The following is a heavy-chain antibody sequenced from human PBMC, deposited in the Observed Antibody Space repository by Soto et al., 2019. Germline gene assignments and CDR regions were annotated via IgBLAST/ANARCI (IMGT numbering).Heavy chain of an antibody. CDR2: IYYSGST. D-gene: IGHD1-7*01. V-gene: IGHV4-39*01. CDR1: GGSISSSSFY. J-gene: IGHJ5*02. Sequence: QLQLQESGPGLVKPSETLSLTFFVSGGSISSSSFYWGWIRQPPGKGLEWIGSIYYSGSTYYNPSLQSRVTISIDTSNNQFSLKLISVTAADTAVYYCARPVGTTYLSENWFDPWGQGTLVTVSS. CDR3: ARPVGTTYLSENWFDP.